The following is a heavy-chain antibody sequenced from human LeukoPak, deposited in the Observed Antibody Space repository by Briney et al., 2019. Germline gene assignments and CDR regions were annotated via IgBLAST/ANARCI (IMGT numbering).Heavy chain of an antibody. Sequence: GGSLRLSCAISGFTFRGYAMYWVRQAPGKGLEFVSAVSSDGDSTYYADSVKGRFTISRDNSKNTLFLQMGSLRPEDMAVYFCTRNCYDNMGPFAAFDIWGQGTMVTVAS. D-gene: IGHD2-2*01. CDR3: TRNCYDNMGPFAAFDI. CDR2: VSSDGDST. CDR1: GFTFRGYA. V-gene: IGHV3-64*02. J-gene: IGHJ3*02.